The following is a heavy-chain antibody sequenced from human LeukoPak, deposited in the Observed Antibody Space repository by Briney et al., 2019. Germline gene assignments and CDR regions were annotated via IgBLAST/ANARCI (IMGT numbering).Heavy chain of an antibody. Sequence: SETLPLTCTVSGGSISSYYWSWIRQPPGKGLEWIGYIYYSGSTNYNPSLKSRVTISVDTSKNQFSLKLSSVTAADTAVYYCARAKEMATINGEIFDYWGQGTLVTVSS. CDR3: ARAKEMATINGEIFDY. CDR1: GGSISSYY. V-gene: IGHV4-59*01. D-gene: IGHD5-24*01. CDR2: IYYSGST. J-gene: IGHJ4*02.